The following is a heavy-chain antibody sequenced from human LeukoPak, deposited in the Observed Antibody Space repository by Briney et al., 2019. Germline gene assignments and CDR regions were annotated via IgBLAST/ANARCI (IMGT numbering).Heavy chain of an antibody. J-gene: IGHJ6*02. CDR3: AKSSGFYESSGSDWGYGMDV. D-gene: IGHD3-22*01. V-gene: IGHV3-30*18. Sequence: GGSLRLSCAASGFTFSLLGMHWVRQAPGKGLEWLAVTSYDGGEKYYADSVKGRFTISRDNSKNTLYLQMNSLRAEDTAVYYCAKSSGFYESSGSDWGYGMDVWGRGTTVTVSS. CDR1: GFTFSLLG. CDR2: TSYDGGEK.